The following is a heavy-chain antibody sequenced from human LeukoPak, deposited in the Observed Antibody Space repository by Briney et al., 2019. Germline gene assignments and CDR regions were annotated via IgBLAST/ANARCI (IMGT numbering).Heavy chain of an antibody. CDR1: GFTFSTYW. CDR2: IRKDGSDI. CDR3: ARGGWSKDY. V-gene: IGHV3-7*01. J-gene: IGHJ4*02. Sequence: GSLRLSCAASGFTFSTYWMSWVRQAPGKGLEWVANIRKDGSDIHYVDSVKGRFTISRDNAKNSLYLEMSSLRGEDTALYYCARGGWSKDYWGQGTLVTVSS. D-gene: IGHD2-8*01.